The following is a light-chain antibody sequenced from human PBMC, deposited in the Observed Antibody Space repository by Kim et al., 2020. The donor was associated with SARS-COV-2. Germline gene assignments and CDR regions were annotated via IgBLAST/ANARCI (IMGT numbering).Light chain of an antibody. Sequence: SYELTQPPSVSVAPGKTARITCGGNNIGSKSVHWYQQKPGQAPVLVIYYDSDRPSGIPERFSGSNSGNTATLTISRVDAGDEADYYCQVWDSSSDPHWVFGGGTQLTVL. J-gene: IGLJ3*02. V-gene: IGLV3-21*04. CDR3: QVWDSSSDPHWV. CDR2: YDS. CDR1: NIGSKS.